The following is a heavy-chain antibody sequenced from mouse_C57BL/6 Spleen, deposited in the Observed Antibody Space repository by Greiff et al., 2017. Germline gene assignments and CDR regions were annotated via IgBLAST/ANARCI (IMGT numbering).Heavy chain of an antibody. V-gene: IGHV1-61*01. J-gene: IGHJ4*01. Sequence: VQLQQPGAELVRPGSSVKLSCKASGYTFTSYWMDWVKQRPGQGLEWIGNIYPSDSETHYNQKFKDKATLTVDKSSSTAYMQRSSLTSEDSAVYYCARRTTVEDAMDYWGQGTSVTVSS. CDR1: GYTFTSYW. CDR2: IYPSDSET. CDR3: ARRTTVEDAMDY. D-gene: IGHD1-1*01.